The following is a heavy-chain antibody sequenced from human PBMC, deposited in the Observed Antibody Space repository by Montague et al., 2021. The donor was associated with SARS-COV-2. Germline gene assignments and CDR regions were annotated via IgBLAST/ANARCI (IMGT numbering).Heavy chain of an antibody. Sequence: SETLSLTCTVSGGSISSSSYYWGWIRQPPGKGLEWIGSIFYSGSTYYXXXLKSRVIISVDTSKNQFSLKLSSVTAADTAVYYCARGREYSSSAGFDYWGQGTLVTVSS. V-gene: IGHV4-39*07. CDR1: GGSISSSSYY. J-gene: IGHJ4*02. CDR3: ARGREYSSSAGFDY. D-gene: IGHD6-6*01. CDR2: IFYSGST.